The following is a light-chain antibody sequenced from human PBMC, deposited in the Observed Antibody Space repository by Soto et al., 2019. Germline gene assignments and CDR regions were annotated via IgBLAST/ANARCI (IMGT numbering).Light chain of an antibody. CDR3: QSYDSSLSGSV. CDR2: GNS. J-gene: IGLJ2*01. CDR1: STNIGAGYE. V-gene: IGLV1-40*01. Sequence: QSVLTQPPSVSGAPGQRVSISCTGSSTNIGAGYEVHWYRQVPGTAPKLLISGNSNRPSGVPDRFSGSNSGTSASLAIAGLQTEDEADYYRQSYDSSLSGSVFGGGTKLTVL.